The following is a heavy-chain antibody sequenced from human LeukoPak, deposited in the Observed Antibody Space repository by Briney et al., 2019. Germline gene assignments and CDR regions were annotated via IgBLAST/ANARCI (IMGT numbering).Heavy chain of an antibody. Sequence: GGSLRLSCAASGFTFSSYGMHWVRQAPGKGLEWVAFIRYDGSNKYCADSVKGRFTISRDNSKNTLYLQMNSLRAEDTAVYYCAKVGQTYYDFWSGYYPDYWGQGTLVTVSS. CDR2: IRYDGSNK. D-gene: IGHD3-3*01. V-gene: IGHV3-30*02. J-gene: IGHJ4*02. CDR1: GFTFSSYG. CDR3: AKVGQTYYDFWSGYYPDY.